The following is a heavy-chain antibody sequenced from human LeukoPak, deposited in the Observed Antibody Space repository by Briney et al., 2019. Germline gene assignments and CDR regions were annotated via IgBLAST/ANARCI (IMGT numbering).Heavy chain of an antibody. CDR2: IWYDGSNK. D-gene: IGHD6-13*01. J-gene: IGHJ3*02. Sequence: GGSLRLSCAASGFTFSSYGMHWVRQAPGKGLEWVAVIWYDGSNKYYADSVKGRFTISRDNSKNTLYLQMNSLRADDTAEYYCAKAPKATAGNGNAFDIWGQGTMVTVSS. CDR3: AKAPKATAGNGNAFDI. CDR1: GFTFSSYG. V-gene: IGHV3-33*06.